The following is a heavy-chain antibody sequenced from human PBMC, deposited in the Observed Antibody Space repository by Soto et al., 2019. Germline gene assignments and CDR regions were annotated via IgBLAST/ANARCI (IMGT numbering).Heavy chain of an antibody. J-gene: IGHJ4*02. V-gene: IGHV4-59*08. CDR2: IYYSGST. CDR3: ARTYYYGSGSYYPFDY. CDR1: GGSISSYY. Sequence: SETLSLTCTVSGGSISSYYCSWIRQPPGKGLEWIGYIYYSGSTNYNPSLKSRVTISVDTSKNQFSLKLSSVTAADTAVYYCARTYYYGSGSYYPFDYWGQGTLVTVSS. D-gene: IGHD3-10*01.